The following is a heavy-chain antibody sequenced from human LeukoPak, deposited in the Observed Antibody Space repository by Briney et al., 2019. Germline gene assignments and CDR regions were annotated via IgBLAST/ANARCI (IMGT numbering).Heavy chain of an antibody. J-gene: IGHJ6*02. V-gene: IGHV3-33*06. Sequence: GGSLRLSCAASGFTFSSYGMHWVRQAPGKGLEWVAVIWYDGSNKYYADSVKGRFTISRDNSKNTLYLQMNGLRVDDTAVYYCAKAASSSWPSYYYGMDVWGQGTTVTVSS. D-gene: IGHD6-13*01. CDR2: IWYDGSNK. CDR1: GFTFSSYG. CDR3: AKAASSSWPSYYYGMDV.